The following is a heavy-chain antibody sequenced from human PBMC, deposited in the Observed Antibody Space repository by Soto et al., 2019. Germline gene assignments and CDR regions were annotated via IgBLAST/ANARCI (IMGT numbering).Heavy chain of an antibody. V-gene: IGHV3-49*03. CDR1: GFRFGEYA. CDR2: IRSKAYGATT. CDR3: ARRAPVTPFDY. D-gene: IGHD4-17*01. Sequence: PGGSLRLSCTGSGFRFGEYAMSWFRQAPGKGPEWVGVIRSKAYGATTEYAASVKGRFTISREDSDSIVYLQMNSLKSEDTAVYYCARRAPVTPFDYWGQGTLVTVSS. J-gene: IGHJ4*02.